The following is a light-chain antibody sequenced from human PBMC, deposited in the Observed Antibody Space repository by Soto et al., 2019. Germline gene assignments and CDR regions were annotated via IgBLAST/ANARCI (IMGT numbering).Light chain of an antibody. CDR2: DVT. CDR3: SSYTSSSTYV. Sequence: QSVLTQPASVSGSPGQSITISCTGTISDVGFYARVSWYQQPPGTAPKLLIYDVTSQPSGVPDRFSGSQSGKTASLTISGLRTEDEADYYCSSYTSSSTYVFGPGTKVTVL. V-gene: IGLV2-18*02. CDR1: ISDVGFYAR. J-gene: IGLJ1*01.